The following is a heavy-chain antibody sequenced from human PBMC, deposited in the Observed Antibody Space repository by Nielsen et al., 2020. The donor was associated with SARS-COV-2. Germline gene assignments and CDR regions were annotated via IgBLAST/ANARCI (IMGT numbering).Heavy chain of an antibody. V-gene: IGHV3-33*06. J-gene: IGHJ4*02. CDR2: MDYNGVRL. CDR3: AKDLSFWSLWP. D-gene: IGHD3-3*01. CDR1: GFMLSTSG. Sequence: GGSLRLSCAASGFMLSTSGMHWVRQAPGRGLEWVTGMDYNGVRLYYAESVRGRFTISRDISKNTLFLQMDSLRPEDTALYFCAKDLSFWSLWPGGQGTLVTVSS.